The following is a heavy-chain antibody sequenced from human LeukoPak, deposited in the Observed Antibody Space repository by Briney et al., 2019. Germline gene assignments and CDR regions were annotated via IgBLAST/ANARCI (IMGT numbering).Heavy chain of an antibody. J-gene: IGHJ4*02. Sequence: ASVKVSCKASGYTFTSYGISWVRQAPGQGLEWMGWISAYNGNTNYAQKLQGRVTMTTDTSTSTAHMELRSMRSDDTAVYYCARDLAHYDFWSGQKYFDYWGQGTLVTVSS. V-gene: IGHV1-18*01. CDR3: ARDLAHYDFWSGQKYFDY. D-gene: IGHD3-3*01. CDR1: GYTFTSYG. CDR2: ISAYNGNT.